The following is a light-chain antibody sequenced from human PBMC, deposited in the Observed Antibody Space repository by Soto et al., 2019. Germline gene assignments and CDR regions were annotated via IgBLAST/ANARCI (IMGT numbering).Light chain of an antibody. J-gene: IGKJ1*01. CDR1: QGISNY. Sequence: DIQMTQSPSSLSASVGDRVTITCRASQGISNYLAWYQQKPGKVPKLLIYAASTLQSGVPSRFSGSGSGTVFILTIRSRRPEEVATYYCQKYNSATSAFGEGTKVETK. CDR3: QKYNSATSA. CDR2: AAS. V-gene: IGKV1-27*01.